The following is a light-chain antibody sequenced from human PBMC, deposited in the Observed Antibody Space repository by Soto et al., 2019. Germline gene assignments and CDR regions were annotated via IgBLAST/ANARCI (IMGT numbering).Light chain of an antibody. CDR2: AAS. CDR3: QQANSFTFT. V-gene: IGKV1-12*01. Sequence: DIQRTQSPSSVAASVGDRVTITCRASQGIGSWLAWYQQKRGKAPKLXIYAASRLQSGVPSRFSGSGAGTDFTLTISSLKPEDVATVYCQQANSFTFTFGQGTRLEIK. J-gene: IGKJ5*01. CDR1: QGIGSW.